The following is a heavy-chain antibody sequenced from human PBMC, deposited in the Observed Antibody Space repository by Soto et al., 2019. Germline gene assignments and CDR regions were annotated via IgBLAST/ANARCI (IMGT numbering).Heavy chain of an antibody. V-gene: IGHV3-33*01. J-gene: IGHJ3*01. D-gene: IGHD3-10*01. CDR3: ARDPGAGRLGDDDAFDL. CDR1: GFSLSNYP. Sequence: QEQLVESGGGVVQPGRSLRLSCTSSGFSLSNYPMHWVRQAPGRGLEWVAALWDDGIEQHYADSAKGRFTISRDNSKNTVDLQMNSLRVEDTATYYCARDPGAGRLGDDDAFDLWGQGTAVIVSS. CDR2: LWDDGIEQ.